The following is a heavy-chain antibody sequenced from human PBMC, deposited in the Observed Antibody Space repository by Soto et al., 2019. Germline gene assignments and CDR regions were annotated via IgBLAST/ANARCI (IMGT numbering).Heavy chain of an antibody. Sequence: ASVKGSCKASGYTFTSYGISWVRQAPGQGLEWMGWISAYNGNTNYAQKLQGRVTMTTDTSTSTAYMELRSLRSDDTAVYYCARTSPSSCLIGGAGNSFDYSGPGTLVTVS. CDR3: ARTSPSSCLIGGAGNSFDY. V-gene: IGHV1-18*01. CDR2: ISAYNGNT. D-gene: IGHD6-19*01. J-gene: IGHJ4*02. CDR1: GYTFTSYG.